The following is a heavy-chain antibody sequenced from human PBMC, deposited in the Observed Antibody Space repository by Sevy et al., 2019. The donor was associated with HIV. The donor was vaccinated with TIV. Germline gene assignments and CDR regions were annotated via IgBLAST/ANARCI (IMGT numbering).Heavy chain of an antibody. CDR3: AKDLVDYYDSSGYYWVATFDY. V-gene: IGHV3-23*01. J-gene: IGHJ4*02. CDR1: GFTFSSYA. D-gene: IGHD3-22*01. CDR2: ISGSGGST. Sequence: GGSLRLSCAASGFTFSSYAMSWVRQAPGKGLEWVSAISGSGGSTYYADSVKGRFIISRDNSKNTLYLQMNSLRAEDTAVYYCAKDLVDYYDSSGYYWVATFDYWGQGTLVTVSS.